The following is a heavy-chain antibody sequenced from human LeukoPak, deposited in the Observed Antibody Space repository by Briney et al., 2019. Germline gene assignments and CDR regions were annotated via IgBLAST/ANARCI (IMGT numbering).Heavy chain of an antibody. CDR2: INHSRST. Sequence: SETLSLTCAVYGGSFSGYYWSWIRQPPGKGLEWIGEINHSRSTNYNPSLKSRVTISVDTSKNQFSLKLSSVTAADTAVYYCATSATDWDPYYFDYWGQGTLVTVSS. D-gene: IGHD3/OR15-3a*01. J-gene: IGHJ4*02. V-gene: IGHV4-34*01. CDR3: ATSATDWDPYYFDY. CDR1: GGSFSGYY.